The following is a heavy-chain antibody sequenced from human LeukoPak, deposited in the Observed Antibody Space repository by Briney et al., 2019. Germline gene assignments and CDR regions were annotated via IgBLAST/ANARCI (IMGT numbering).Heavy chain of an antibody. J-gene: IGHJ6*02. D-gene: IGHD3-10*01. V-gene: IGHV1-18*01. CDR3: ARDLGSVGWFGELSNYYYYGMDV. CDR1: GYTFTSYG. CDR2: ISAYNGNT. Sequence: ASVKVSCKASGYTFTSYGISWVRQAPGQGLEWMGWISAYNGNTNYAQKLQGRVTMTIDTSTSTAYMELRSLRSDDTAVYYCARDLGSVGWFGELSNYYYYGMDVWGQGTTVTVSS.